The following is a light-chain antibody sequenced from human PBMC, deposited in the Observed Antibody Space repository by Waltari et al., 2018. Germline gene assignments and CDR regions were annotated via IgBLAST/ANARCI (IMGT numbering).Light chain of an antibody. J-gene: IGKJ2*01. V-gene: IGKV3-15*01. Sequence: EIVMTQSPATLSVSPGDRATLSCRASQSIGSRLAWYPQKRGQAPILLIYDISTRATGIPARFSGSGSGTEFTLTISSLQSEDSATYYCHQYSASHTFGQETELEI. CDR3: HQYSASHT. CDR2: DIS. CDR1: QSIGSR.